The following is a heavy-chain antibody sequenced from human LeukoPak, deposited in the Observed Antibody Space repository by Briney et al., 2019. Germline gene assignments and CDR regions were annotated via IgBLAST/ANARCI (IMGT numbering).Heavy chain of an antibody. CDR1: GFTFSSYE. CDR3: ARWDPVVAAAGG. V-gene: IGHV4-34*01. CDR2: INHSGST. J-gene: IGHJ4*02. Sequence: PGGSLRLSCAASGFTFSSYEMNWIRQPPGRGLEWIGEINHSGSTNYNPSLKSRVTISVDTSKNQFSLKLSSVTAADTAVYYCARWDPVVAAAGGWGQGTLVTVSS. D-gene: IGHD6-13*01.